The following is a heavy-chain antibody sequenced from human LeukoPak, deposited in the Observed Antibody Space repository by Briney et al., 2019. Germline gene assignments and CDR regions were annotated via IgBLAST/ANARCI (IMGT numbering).Heavy chain of an antibody. V-gene: IGHV1-2*02. Sequence: GASVQVSCKTSGYTFTASFIHCVRQAPGQGLEWMGWINPDSGVAKYAQNFQGRVTMTRDTSISTASMEMRSLKSDDTAVYYCARDFGSSSTWYEFDYWGQGTLVTVSS. CDR2: INPDSGVA. CDR3: ARDFGSSSTWYEFDY. J-gene: IGHJ4*02. D-gene: IGHD6-13*01. CDR1: GYTFTASF.